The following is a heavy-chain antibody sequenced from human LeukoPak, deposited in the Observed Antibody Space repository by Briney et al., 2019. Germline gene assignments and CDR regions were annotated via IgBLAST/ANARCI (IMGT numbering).Heavy chain of an antibody. V-gene: IGHV3-48*04. CDR1: GFTFSSYS. Sequence: GGSLRLSCETSGFTFSSYSMNCVRQAPGEGREWVSHITSSSTKYYADSLKGRFTISRDNAKNSLYLQMNSLRVEDRAVFYCARGVDYWGQGTLVTVSS. CDR2: ITSSSTK. J-gene: IGHJ4*02. CDR3: ARGVDY.